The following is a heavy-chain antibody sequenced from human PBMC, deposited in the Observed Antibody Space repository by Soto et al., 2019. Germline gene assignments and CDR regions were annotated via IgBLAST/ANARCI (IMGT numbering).Heavy chain of an antibody. D-gene: IGHD3-9*01. Sequence: GGSLRLSCAASGFTFSSYGMHWVRQAPGKGLEWVAVIWYDGSNKYYADSVKGRFTISRDNCKNTLYLQMNSLRAEDTAVYYCARVVLRYFDWYDTPDVWGKGTTVTVSS. J-gene: IGHJ6*04. CDR2: IWYDGSNK. CDR3: ARVVLRYFDWYDTPDV. V-gene: IGHV3-33*01. CDR1: GFTFSSYG.